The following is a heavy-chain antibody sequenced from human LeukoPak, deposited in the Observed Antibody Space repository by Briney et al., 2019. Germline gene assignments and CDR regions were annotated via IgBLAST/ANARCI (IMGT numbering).Heavy chain of an antibody. CDR2: INSVGSST. V-gene: IGHV3-74*01. D-gene: IGHD1-26*01. J-gene: IGHJ4*02. CDR1: GFTFSSYW. CDR3: ARGELLYDY. Sequence: GGSLRLSCAASGFTFSSYWMHWVRQAPGKGLVWVSRINSVGSSTSYANSVNGRFTISRDNAKNTLYLQMNSLRAEDTAVYYCARGELLYDYWGQGTLVTVSS.